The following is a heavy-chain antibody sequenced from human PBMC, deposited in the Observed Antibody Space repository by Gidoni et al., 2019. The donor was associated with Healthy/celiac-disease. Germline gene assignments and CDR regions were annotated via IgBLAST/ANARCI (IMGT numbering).Heavy chain of an antibody. D-gene: IGHD4-17*01. CDR3: ARFLAPYSDYGFQYFQH. CDR2: ISGSGGTT. J-gene: IGHJ1*01. CDR1: GCIFSSSA. Sequence: EVQLLESGGGLVQPGGSLRLSCAASGCIFSSSAMSWVRQAPGKGLEWVSVISGSGGTTYYADSVKGRFTISRDNSKNTLYLQMNSLRAEDTAVYYCARFLAPYSDYGFQYFQHWGQGTLVTVSS. V-gene: IGHV3-23*01.